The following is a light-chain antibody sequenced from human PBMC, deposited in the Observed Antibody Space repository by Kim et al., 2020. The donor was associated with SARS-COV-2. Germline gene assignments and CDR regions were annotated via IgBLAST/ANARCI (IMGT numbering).Light chain of an antibody. CDR2: DVS. Sequence: GQSLTITWTGTSSDVGGYNYVSWYQQHPGKAPKLMIYDVSKRPSGVSNRFSGSKSGNTASLTISGLQAEDEADYYCSSYTSSSTLGFGGGTQLTVL. CDR1: SSDVGGYNY. CDR3: SSYTSSSTLG. J-gene: IGLJ3*02. V-gene: IGLV2-14*04.